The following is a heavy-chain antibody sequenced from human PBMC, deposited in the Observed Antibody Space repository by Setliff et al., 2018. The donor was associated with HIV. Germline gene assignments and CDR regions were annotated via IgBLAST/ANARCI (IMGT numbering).Heavy chain of an antibody. CDR2: IYPGDSDI. J-gene: IGHJ4*02. CDR3: ARSPIRYCSSGGCYSGFDQ. Sequence: PGESLKISCKGSGYSFTSYWIGWVRQMPGKGLEWMEIIYPGDSDIRYSPSFEGQVTISADKSISTAYLQWSSLKASDTAIYYCARSPIRYCSSGGCYSGFDQWGQGTLVTVSS. D-gene: IGHD2-15*01. V-gene: IGHV5-51*01. CDR1: GYSFTSYW.